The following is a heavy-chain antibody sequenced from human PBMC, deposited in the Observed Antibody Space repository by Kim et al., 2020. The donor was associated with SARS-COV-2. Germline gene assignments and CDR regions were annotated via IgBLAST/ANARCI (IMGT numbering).Heavy chain of an antibody. D-gene: IGHD2-2*01. CDR2: INPNSGGT. V-gene: IGHV1-2*02. Sequence: ASVKVSCKASGYTFTGYYMHWVRQAPGQGLEWMGWINPNSGGTNYAQKFQGRVTMTRDTSISTAYMELSRLRSDDTAVYYCARVGRYCSSTSCYWFAFDIWGQGTMVTVSS. CDR1: GYTFTGYY. J-gene: IGHJ3*02. CDR3: ARVGRYCSSTSCYWFAFDI.